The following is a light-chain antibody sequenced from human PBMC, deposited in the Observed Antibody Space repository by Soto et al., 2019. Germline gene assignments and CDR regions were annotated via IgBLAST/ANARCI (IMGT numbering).Light chain of an antibody. CDR1: SSDVGGYDY. Sequence: QSALTQPASVSGSPGQSITISCTGTSSDVGGYDYVSWYQQHPGKAPKLMIYEVNNRPSGVSNRFSGSKSGSTASLTISGLQAEDEADYYCSSYRNTFTFYVFGTGTKLTVL. J-gene: IGLJ1*01. CDR2: EVN. V-gene: IGLV2-14*01. CDR3: SSYRNTFTFYV.